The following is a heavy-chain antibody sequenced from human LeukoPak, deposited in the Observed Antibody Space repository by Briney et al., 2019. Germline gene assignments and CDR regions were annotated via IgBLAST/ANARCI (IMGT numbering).Heavy chain of an antibody. V-gene: IGHV3-48*03. D-gene: IGHD3-10*01. Sequence: GGSLRLSCAASGFTFSSYEMNWVRQAPGKGLEWVSYISSSGSTIYYADSVKGRFTISRDNAKNSLYLQMNNLRAEDTAVYYCARGIRYYYYGSGPTYYFDYWGQGTLVTVSS. CDR2: ISSSGSTI. J-gene: IGHJ4*02. CDR3: ARGIRYYYYGSGPTYYFDY. CDR1: GFTFSSYE.